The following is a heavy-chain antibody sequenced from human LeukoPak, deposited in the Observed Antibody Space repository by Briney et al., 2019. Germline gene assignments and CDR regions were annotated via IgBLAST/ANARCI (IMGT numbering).Heavy chain of an antibody. D-gene: IGHD3-16*01. CDR2: ISWNSGSI. V-gene: IGHV3-9*01. Sequence: GGSLRLSCAASGFTFDDYAMHWVRQAPGKGLEWVSGISWNSGSIGYADSVKGRFTISRDNAKNSLYLQMNSLRAEDTALYYCAKDYDYVWGSQGGGAFDIWGQGTMVTVSS. J-gene: IGHJ3*02. CDR1: GFTFDDYA. CDR3: AKDYDYVWGSQGGGAFDI.